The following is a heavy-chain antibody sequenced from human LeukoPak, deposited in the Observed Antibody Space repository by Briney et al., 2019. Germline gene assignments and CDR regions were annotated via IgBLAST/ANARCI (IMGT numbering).Heavy chain of an antibody. CDR2: IYYSGST. Sequence: SETRSLTCTVSGGSISSYYWSWIRQPPGKGLEWIGYIYYSGSTNYNPSLKSRVTISVDTSKNQFSLKLTSVTAADTAVYYCARVHSGTVWAFDIWGQGTMVTVSS. CDR3: ARVHSGTVWAFDI. CDR1: GGSISSYY. V-gene: IGHV4-59*01. J-gene: IGHJ3*02. D-gene: IGHD1-26*01.